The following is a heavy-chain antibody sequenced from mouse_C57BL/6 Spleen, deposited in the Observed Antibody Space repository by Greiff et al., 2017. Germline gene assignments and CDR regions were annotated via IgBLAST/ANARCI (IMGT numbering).Heavy chain of an antibody. D-gene: IGHD1-1*01. J-gene: IGHJ2*01. CDR2: ISDGGSYT. Sequence: EVKLVESGGGLVKPGGSLKLSCAASGFTFSSYAMSWVRQTPEKRLEWVATISDGGSYTYYPDNVKGRFTISRDNAKNNLYLQMSHLKSEDTAMYYCARQTTVVAYYFDYWGQGTTLTVSS. CDR1: GFTFSSYA. CDR3: ARQTTVVAYYFDY. V-gene: IGHV5-4*03.